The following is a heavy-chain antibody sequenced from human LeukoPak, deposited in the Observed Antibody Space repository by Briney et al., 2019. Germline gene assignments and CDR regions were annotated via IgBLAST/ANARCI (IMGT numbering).Heavy chain of an antibody. V-gene: IGHV3-53*01. Sequence: GGSLRLSCAASGFTVSSNYMSWVRQGPGKGLECVALSCNDGGTHYTDSVKGRFTISRDTSRNTLFLQMNSLRVEDSAMYYCAGTLYSGYGLGSLGAFDIWGQGTMVTVSS. D-gene: IGHD5-12*01. CDR3: AGTLYSGYGLGSLGAFDI. CDR2: SCNDGGT. CDR1: GFTVSSNY. J-gene: IGHJ3*02.